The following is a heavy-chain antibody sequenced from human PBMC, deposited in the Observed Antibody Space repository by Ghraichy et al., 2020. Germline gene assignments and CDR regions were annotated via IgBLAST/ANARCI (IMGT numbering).Heavy chain of an antibody. J-gene: IGHJ6*02. CDR3: AKKGGTYFDSYYYGLNV. V-gene: IGHV3-30*18. CDR1: EFTFSTFG. D-gene: IGHD1-26*01. CDR2: ISYDGSEK. Sequence: GGSLRLSCAASEFTFSTFGMHWVRQAPGKGLEWVAVISYDGSEKYYADSVKGRFAISRDNSKYTLYLQMNSLRAEDTAVYYCAKKGGTYFDSYYYGLNVWGQGTTVTVSS.